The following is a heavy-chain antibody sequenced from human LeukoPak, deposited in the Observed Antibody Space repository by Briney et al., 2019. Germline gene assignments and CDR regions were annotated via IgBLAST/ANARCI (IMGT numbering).Heavy chain of an antibody. D-gene: IGHD4-23*01. J-gene: IGHJ4*02. Sequence: GALRLPCAASGFPFRNYSMKLVRQAPGKGLEWVSSISSSSSYIYYADSVKGRFTISRDNAKNSLYLQMNSLRAEDTAVYYCARSVSDYGGNYYFDYWGQGTLVTVSS. CDR3: ARSVSDYGGNYYFDY. V-gene: IGHV3-21*01. CDR2: ISSSSSYI. CDR1: GFPFRNYS.